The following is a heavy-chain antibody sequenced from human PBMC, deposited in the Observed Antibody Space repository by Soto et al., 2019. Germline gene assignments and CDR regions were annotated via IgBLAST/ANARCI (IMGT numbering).Heavy chain of an antibody. J-gene: IGHJ5*02. V-gene: IGHV1-2*02. Sequence: AASVKVSCKASGCTFTGYYMHWVRQAPGQGLEWMGWINPNSGGTNYAQKFQGRVTMTRDTSISTAYMELSRLRSDDTAVYYCARGSIVVVTAITTNWFDPWGQGTLVTVSS. CDR2: INPNSGGT. CDR3: ARGSIVVVTAITTNWFDP. D-gene: IGHD2-21*02. CDR1: GCTFTGYY.